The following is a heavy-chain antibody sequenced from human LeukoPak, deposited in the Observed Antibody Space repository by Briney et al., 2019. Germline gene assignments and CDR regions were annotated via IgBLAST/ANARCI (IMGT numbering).Heavy chain of an antibody. CDR1: GFTFSSYG. CDR3: AKADEVGADFDY. J-gene: IGHJ4*02. Sequence: GGTLRLSCAASGFTFSSYGMSWVRQAPGKGLEWVSAISGSGGSTYYADSVKGRFTISRDNSKNTLYLQMNSLRAEDTPVYYCAKADEVGADFDYWGQGTLVTVSS. D-gene: IGHD1-26*01. V-gene: IGHV3-23*01. CDR2: ISGSGGST.